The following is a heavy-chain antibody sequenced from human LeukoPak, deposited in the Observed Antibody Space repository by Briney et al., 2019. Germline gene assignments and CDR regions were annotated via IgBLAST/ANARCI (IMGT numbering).Heavy chain of an antibody. CDR3: ARDRDTTMVTSFDY. D-gene: IGHD5-18*01. V-gene: IGHV1-8*01. J-gene: IGHJ4*02. CDR1: GYTFTSYD. Sequence: ASVKVSCKASGYTFTSYDTNWVRQATGQGLEWMGWMNPNSGNTGYAQKFQGRVTMTRNTSISTAYMELSSLRSEDTAVYYCARDRDTTMVTSFDYWGQGTLVTVSS. CDR2: MNPNSGNT.